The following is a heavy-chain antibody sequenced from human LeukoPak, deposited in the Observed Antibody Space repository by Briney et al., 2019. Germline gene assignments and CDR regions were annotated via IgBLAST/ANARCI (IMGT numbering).Heavy chain of an antibody. V-gene: IGHV4-4*07. CDR2: TYTSGST. D-gene: IGHD3-10*01. J-gene: IGHJ4*02. CDR1: GASISGYY. Sequence: SETLSLTCLVSGASISGYYWSWIRKPAGKGLDWIGRTYTSGSTNSNPSLKSRVTMSVDTSKNQFSLKLSSVTAADTAVYYCARGCRGVYFDYWGQGTLVTVSS. CDR3: ARGCRGVYFDY.